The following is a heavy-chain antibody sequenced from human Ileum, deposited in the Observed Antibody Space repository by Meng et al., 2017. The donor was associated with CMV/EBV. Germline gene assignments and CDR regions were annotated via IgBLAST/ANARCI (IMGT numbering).Heavy chain of an antibody. CDR1: GFTFSSDW. V-gene: IGHV3-74*01. D-gene: IGHD3-9*01. J-gene: IGHJ3*02. CDR2: INSDGTYT. CDR3: VRDPLLTSRDAFDI. Sequence: GESLKISCAASGFTFSSDWMHWVRQAPGKGLVWVSRINSDGTYTSYADSVKGRFTISRDNAKNTLFLQMNSLRVEDTALYYRVRDPLLTSRDAFDIWGQGTMVTVSS.